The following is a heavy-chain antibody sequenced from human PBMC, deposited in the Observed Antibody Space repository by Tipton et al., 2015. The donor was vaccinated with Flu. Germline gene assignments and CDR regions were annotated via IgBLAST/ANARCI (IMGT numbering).Heavy chain of an antibody. D-gene: IGHD3-16*01. CDR1: GFTFDDYG. J-gene: IGHJ4*02. V-gene: IGHV3-20*04. CDR2: INWNGGST. CDR3: ARTVGVPLYYFDY. Sequence: SLRLSCAASGFTFDDYGMSGVRQAPGKGLEWVAGINWNGGSTGYADSVKGRFTISRDTAKNSLYLQMNGLRAEDTALYYCARTVGVPLYYFDYWGQGTLVTVSS.